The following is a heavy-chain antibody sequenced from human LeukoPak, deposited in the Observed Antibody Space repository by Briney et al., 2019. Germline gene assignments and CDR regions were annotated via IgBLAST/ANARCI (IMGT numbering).Heavy chain of an antibody. D-gene: IGHD6-19*01. V-gene: IGHV1-2*02. CDR1: GYAFTGYY. CDR2: INPNSGGT. CDR3: AKGRVVAGSKSLTYHWFDP. J-gene: IGHJ5*02. Sequence: ASVKVSCKASGYAFTGYYIHWVRQAAGQGLERMGWINPNSGGTKYAQKFQGRVTMTRDTSITTAYMGLSRLRSDDTAVYYCAKGRVVAGSKSLTYHWFDPWGQGTLVTVSS.